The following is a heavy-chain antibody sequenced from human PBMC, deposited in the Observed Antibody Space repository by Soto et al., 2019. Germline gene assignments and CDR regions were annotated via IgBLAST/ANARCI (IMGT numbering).Heavy chain of an antibody. V-gene: IGHV3-23*01. J-gene: IGHJ2*01. D-gene: IGHD7-27*01. Sequence: EVQVLESGGGLVQPGGSLRLSCASSGFTFINYAMNWVRQAPGKGLEWVSSISGGGDAAFFPDSVRGRFTISRDNSKTTVTLQMNSLGVDDTAVYYCARKILGSTTRPNYWYFDLWGRGTLVTVSS. CDR1: GFTFINYA. CDR2: ISGGGDAA. CDR3: ARKILGSTTRPNYWYFDL.